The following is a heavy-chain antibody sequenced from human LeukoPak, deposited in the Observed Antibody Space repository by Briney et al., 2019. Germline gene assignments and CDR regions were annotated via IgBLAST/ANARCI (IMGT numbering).Heavy chain of an antibody. CDR3: ARDSYDSSGNYRPYDY. CDR2: IYYSGTT. Sequence: SETLSLTCTVSGGXSSSSNYYWDWIRQPPGKGLEWIGSIYYSGTTYYNPSLKSRVTVSIDTSKKQFSLKVSSVTAADTAVYYCARDSYDSSGNYRPYDYWGQGTLVTVSS. V-gene: IGHV4-39*02. D-gene: IGHD3-22*01. CDR1: GGXSSSSNYY. J-gene: IGHJ4*02.